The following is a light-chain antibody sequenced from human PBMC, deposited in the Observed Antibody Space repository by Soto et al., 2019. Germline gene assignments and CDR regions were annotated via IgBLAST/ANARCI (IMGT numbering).Light chain of an antibody. J-gene: IGKJ1*01. CDR2: TAS. V-gene: IGKV1-27*01. Sequence: DVPMTQSPSSLSASVGDRVTITCRASQGISNYLAWYQQNPGKAPKLLIHTASTLQSGVPSRFSGSGSGTDFTLTIRSLQPEDVATYYCQKYSDAPWTFGQGTKVEI. CDR1: QGISNY. CDR3: QKYSDAPWT.